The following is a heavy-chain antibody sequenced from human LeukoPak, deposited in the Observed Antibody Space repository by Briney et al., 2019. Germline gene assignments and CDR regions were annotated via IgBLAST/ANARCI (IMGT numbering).Heavy chain of an antibody. V-gene: IGHV4-39*07. CDR2: INHSGGT. CDR3: ARGRSGWQFDY. D-gene: IGHD6-19*01. J-gene: IGHJ4*02. Sequence: SETLSLTCTVSGGSISSGGYYWSWIRQPPGKGLEWIGEINHSGGTNYNPSLKSRVTISVDTSKNQFSLKLSSVTAADTAVYYCARGRSGWQFDYWGQGTLVTVSS. CDR1: GGSISSGGYY.